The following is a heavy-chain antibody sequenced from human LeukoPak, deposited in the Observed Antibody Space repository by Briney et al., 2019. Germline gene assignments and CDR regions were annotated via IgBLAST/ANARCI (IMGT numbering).Heavy chain of an antibody. CDR2: IYGSGGSE. CDR3: AKSFGYSYGNS. V-gene: IGHV3-23*01. Sequence: GGSLRLSCAASGFTFSKFTMNWVRQAPGKGLEWVSAIYGSGGSEYADSVKGRFTISRDNSKNTVYLQMNSLRAEDTALYYCAKSFGYSYGNSWGQGTLVTVSS. D-gene: IGHD5-18*01. J-gene: IGHJ4*02. CDR1: GFTFSKFT.